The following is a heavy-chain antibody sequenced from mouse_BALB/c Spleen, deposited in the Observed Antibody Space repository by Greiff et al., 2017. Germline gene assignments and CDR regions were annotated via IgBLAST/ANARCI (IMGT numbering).Heavy chain of an antibody. D-gene: IGHD1-1*01. CDR2: INPSNGRT. J-gene: IGHJ3*01. Sequence: QVHVKQPGAELVKPGASVKLSCKASGYTFTSYWMHWVKQRPGQGLEWIGEINPSNGRTNYNEKFKSKATLTVDKSSSTAYMQLSSLTSEDSAVYYCASYGSSYAYWGQGTLVTVSA. CDR1: GYTFTSYW. CDR3: ASYGSSYAY. V-gene: IGHV1S81*02.